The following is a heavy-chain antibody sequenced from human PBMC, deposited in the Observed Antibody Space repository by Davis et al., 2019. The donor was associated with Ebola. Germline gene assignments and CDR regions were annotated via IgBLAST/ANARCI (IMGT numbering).Heavy chain of an antibody. CDR1: GFTFSDYY. CDR2: ITSSGSTI. CDR3: ARVPTSSEAWLKKGGY. J-gene: IGHJ4*02. V-gene: IGHV3-11*04. D-gene: IGHD3-9*01. Sequence: GESLKISCAASGFTFSDYYMSWIRQAPGKGLEWVSYITSSGSTIYYADSVKGRFTISRDNAKNSLYLQMNSLRAEDTAVYYCARVPTSSEAWLKKGGYWGQGTLVTVSS.